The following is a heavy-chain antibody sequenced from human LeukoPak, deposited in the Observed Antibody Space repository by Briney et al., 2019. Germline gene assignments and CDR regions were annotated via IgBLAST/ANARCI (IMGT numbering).Heavy chain of an antibody. J-gene: IGHJ4*02. CDR2: ISSSSSYI. D-gene: IGHD2-2*01. CDR3: ARDNIVVVPAASGDY. CDR1: GFTFSSYS. Sequence: GGSLRLSCAASGFTFSSYSMNWARQAPGKGLEWVSSISSSSSYIYYADSVKGRFTISRDNAKNSLYLQMNSLRAEDTAVYYCARDNIVVVPAASGDYRGQGTLVTVSS. V-gene: IGHV3-21*01.